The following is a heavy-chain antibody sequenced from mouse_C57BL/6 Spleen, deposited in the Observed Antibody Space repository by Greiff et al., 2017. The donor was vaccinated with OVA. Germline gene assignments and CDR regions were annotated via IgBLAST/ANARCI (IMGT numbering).Heavy chain of an antibody. CDR2: IYPRSGNT. J-gene: IGHJ2*01. CDR1: GYTFTSYG. D-gene: IGHD1-1*01. CDR3: AREADYYGSDYFDY. V-gene: IGHV1-81*01. Sequence: VQLQQSGAELARPGASVKLSCKASGYTFTSYGISWVKQRTGQGLEWIGEIYPRSGNTYYNEKFKGKATLTADKSSSTAYMELRSLTSEDSAVYFCAREADYYGSDYFDYWGQGTTLTVSS.